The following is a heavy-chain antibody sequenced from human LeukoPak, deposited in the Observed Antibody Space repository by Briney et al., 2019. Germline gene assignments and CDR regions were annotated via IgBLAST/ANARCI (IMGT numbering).Heavy chain of an antibody. V-gene: IGHV4-4*07. J-gene: IGHJ4*02. Sequence: PSETLSLTCTVSGGSISSYYLSWIRQPAGKGLEWIGRIYTSGSTNYNPSLKSRVTMSVDTSKNQFSLKLSSVNAADTAVYYCARVRFTVTTVYFDYWGQGTLVTVSS. CDR2: IYTSGST. D-gene: IGHD4-17*01. CDR1: GGSISSYY. CDR3: ARVRFTVTTVYFDY.